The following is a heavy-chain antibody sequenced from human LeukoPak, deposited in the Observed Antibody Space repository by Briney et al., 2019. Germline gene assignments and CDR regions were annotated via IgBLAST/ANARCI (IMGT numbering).Heavy chain of an antibody. CDR3: ARDRSGISKAFDI. D-gene: IGHD1-26*01. V-gene: IGHV1-2*02. Sequence: ASVKVSCKASGCTFTGYYMHWVRQAPGQGLEWMGWINPNSGGTNYAQKFQGRVTMTRDTSISTAYMELSRLTSDDTAVYYCARDRSGISKAFDIWGQGTMVTVSS. J-gene: IGHJ3*02. CDR1: GCTFTGYY. CDR2: INPNSGGT.